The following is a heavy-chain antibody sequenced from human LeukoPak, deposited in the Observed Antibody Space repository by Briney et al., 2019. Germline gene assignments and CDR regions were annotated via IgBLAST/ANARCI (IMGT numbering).Heavy chain of an antibody. V-gene: IGHV4-39*02. Sequence: PSETLSLTCTLCGGPISSSFYYCGWIRQPPGKGLVRIGSMYYSGSTYYYRSLKSRVTISADTYKNQFSLRLSSVTAADTAVFYCAREEGVYYYYMDVWGKGTTVTVSS. CDR2: MYYSGST. J-gene: IGHJ6*03. CDR3: AREEGVYYYYMDV. CDR1: GGPISSSFYY.